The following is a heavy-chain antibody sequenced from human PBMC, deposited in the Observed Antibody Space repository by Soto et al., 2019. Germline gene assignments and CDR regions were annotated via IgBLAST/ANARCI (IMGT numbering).Heavy chain of an antibody. CDR1: GFTFSSYG. V-gene: IGHV3-30*18. J-gene: IGHJ4*02. CDR3: AKGNWKGATRPRPVDY. Sequence: QVQLVESGGGVVQPGRSLRLSCAASGFTFSSYGMHWVRQAPGKGLEWVAVISYDGSNKYYADSVKGRFTISRDNSKNTLYLQMNSLRAEDTAVYYCAKGNWKGATRPRPVDYWGQGTLVTVSS. D-gene: IGHD1-26*01. CDR2: ISYDGSNK.